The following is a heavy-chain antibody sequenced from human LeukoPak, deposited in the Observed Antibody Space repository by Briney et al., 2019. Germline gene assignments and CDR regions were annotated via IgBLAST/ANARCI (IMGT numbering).Heavy chain of an antibody. CDR2: ISAYNGNT. V-gene: IGHV1-18*01. J-gene: IGHJ6*02. CDR1: GYTFTSYG. Sequence: ASVKVSCKASGYTFTSYGISWVRQAPGQGLEWMGWISAYNGNTNYAQKLQGRATMTTDTSTSTAYMELRSLRSDDTAVYYCARYIAARPYYYYYGMDVWGQGTTVTVSS. CDR3: ARYIAARPYYYYYGMDV. D-gene: IGHD6-6*01.